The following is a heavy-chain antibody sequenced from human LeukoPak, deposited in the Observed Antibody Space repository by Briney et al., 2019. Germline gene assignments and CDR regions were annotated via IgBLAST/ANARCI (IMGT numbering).Heavy chain of an antibody. CDR1: GGSFSGYY. V-gene: IGHV4-34*01. D-gene: IGHD3-3*01. CDR2: INHSGST. J-gene: IGHJ5*02. Sequence: SETLSLTCAVYGGSFSGYYWSWIRQPPGKGLEWIGEINHSGSTNYNPSLKSRVTISVDTSKNQFSLKLSSVTAADTATYYCARVGNPLVTVFAWFDPWGQGTLVTVSS. CDR3: ARVGNPLVTVFAWFDP.